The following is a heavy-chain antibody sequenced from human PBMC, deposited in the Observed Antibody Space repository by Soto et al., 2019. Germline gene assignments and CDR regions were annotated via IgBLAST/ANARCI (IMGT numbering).Heavy chain of an antibody. CDR3: TRNDGDDSTNF. CDR2: IATHDGSS. CDR1: GYTFTAYG. V-gene: IGHV1-18*04. J-gene: IGHJ4*02. D-gene: IGHD3-22*01. Sequence: QVQLLQSGPEVKRPGASVKVSCQASGYTFTAYGLNWVRRAQGRGLEWMGRIATHDGSSVSAQRPQGRLTLTRDSFTSTAYMELGGLTSDDSGIYYCTRNDGDDSTNFWGQGTLVTVSS.